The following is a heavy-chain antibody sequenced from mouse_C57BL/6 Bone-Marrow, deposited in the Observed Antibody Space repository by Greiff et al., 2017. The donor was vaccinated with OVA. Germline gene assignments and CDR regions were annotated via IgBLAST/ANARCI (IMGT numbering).Heavy chain of an antibody. D-gene: IGHD1-1*01. CDR2: IDPENGDT. V-gene: IGHV14-4*01. CDR1: GFNITDDY. CDR3: TPLLLLIGYFDV. Sequence: EVQLQQSGAELVRPGASVKLSCTASGFNITDDYMHWVKQRPEQGLEWIGWIDPENGDTEYASKFQGKATITADTSSNTAYLQLSSLTSEDTAVYYCTPLLLLIGYFDVWGTGTTVTVSS. J-gene: IGHJ1*03.